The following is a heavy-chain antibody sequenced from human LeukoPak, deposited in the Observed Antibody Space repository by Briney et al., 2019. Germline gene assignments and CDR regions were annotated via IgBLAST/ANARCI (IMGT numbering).Heavy chain of an antibody. CDR2: ISSSSSTI. J-gene: IGHJ4*02. V-gene: IGHV3-48*01. CDR3: ASFEVLNDYSNHVQDY. D-gene: IGHD4-11*01. Sequence: GGSLRLSCAASGFTFSSYSMNWVRQAPGKGLEWVSYISSSSSTIYYADSVKGRFTISRDNAKNSLYLQMNSLRAEDTAVYYCASFEVLNDYSNHVQDYWGQGTLVTVSS. CDR1: GFTFSSYS.